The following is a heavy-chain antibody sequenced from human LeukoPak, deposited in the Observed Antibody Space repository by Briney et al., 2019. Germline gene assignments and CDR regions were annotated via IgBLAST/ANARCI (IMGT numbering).Heavy chain of an antibody. CDR3: ARFVEAFDY. CDR1: GYTFTDYY. Sequence: GASVRVSCTASGYTFTDYYMHWVRQAPGQGLEWMAWINPKSRVTAYAETFQGRVTLTRDTSISTAYMELSRLRSDDTALYYCARFVEAFDYWGQGTLVTVSS. J-gene: IGHJ4*02. V-gene: IGHV1-2*02. D-gene: IGHD2-15*01. CDR2: INPKSRVT.